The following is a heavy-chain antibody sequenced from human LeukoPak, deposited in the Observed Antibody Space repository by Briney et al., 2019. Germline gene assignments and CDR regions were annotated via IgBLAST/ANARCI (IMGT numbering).Heavy chain of an antibody. J-gene: IGHJ6*02. CDR2: ISSSGSTI. CDR1: GSTFSDYY. V-gene: IGHV3-11*01. Sequence: EGSLRLSCAASGSTFSDYYMSWIRQAPGKGLEWVSYISSSGSTIYYADSVKGRFTISRDNAKNSLYLQMNSLRAEDTAVYYCARGEGRYSLYGMDVWGQGTTVTVSS. CDR3: ARGEGRYSLYGMDV. D-gene: IGHD5-18*01.